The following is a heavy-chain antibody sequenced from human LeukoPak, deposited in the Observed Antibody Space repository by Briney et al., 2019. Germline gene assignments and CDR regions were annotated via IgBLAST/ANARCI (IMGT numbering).Heavy chain of an antibody. CDR1: GYTFTSYG. CDR3: ARGERGYSYGLYYCGMDV. Sequence: ASVKVSCKASGYTFTSYGISWVRQAPGQGLEWMGWISAYNGNTNYAQKLQGRVTMTTDTSTSTAYMELRSLRSDDTAVYYCARGERGYSYGLYYCGMDVWGQGTTVTVSS. J-gene: IGHJ6*02. V-gene: IGHV1-18*01. CDR2: ISAYNGNT. D-gene: IGHD5-18*01.